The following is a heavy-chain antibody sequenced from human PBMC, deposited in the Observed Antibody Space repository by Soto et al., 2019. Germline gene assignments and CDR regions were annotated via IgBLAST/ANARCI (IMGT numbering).Heavy chain of an antibody. D-gene: IGHD3-9*01. CDR1: GGSISSGGYY. J-gene: IGHJ6*02. CDR3: ARELRYFDWAYYYYYGMDV. CDR2: IYYSGST. Sequence: QVQLQESGPGLVKPSQTLSLTCTVSGGSISSGGYYWSWIRQHPGKGLEWIGYIYYSGSTYYNPSLKSRVTISVDTSKNQFSLKLSSVTAADTAVYYCARELRYFDWAYYYYYGMDVWGQGTTVTVSS. V-gene: IGHV4-31*03.